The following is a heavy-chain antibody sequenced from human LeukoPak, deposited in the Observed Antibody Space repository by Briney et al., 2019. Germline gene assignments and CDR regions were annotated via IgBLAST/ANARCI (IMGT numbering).Heavy chain of an antibody. Sequence: PSETLSLTCSVSGGSISSSSYYWGWIRQPPGKGLEWIGTIYYSGTTYYNPSLKRRVTMSIDTSKNQFSLKLSSVTAADTAVYYCARHSEYYSGSGSASGYFDYWGQGTLVTVSS. CDR3: ARHSEYYSGSGSASGYFDY. V-gene: IGHV4-39*01. CDR1: GGSISSSSYY. J-gene: IGHJ4*02. CDR2: IYYSGTT. D-gene: IGHD3-10*01.